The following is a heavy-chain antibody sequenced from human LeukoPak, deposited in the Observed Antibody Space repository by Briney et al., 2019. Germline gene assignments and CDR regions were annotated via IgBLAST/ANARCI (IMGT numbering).Heavy chain of an antibody. D-gene: IGHD6-13*01. J-gene: IGHJ4*02. CDR2: ISYDGSNK. CDR3: ARWYSSSWLGPDY. Sequence: PGGSLRLSRAASGFTFSSYAMHWVRQAPGKGLEWVAVISYDGSNKYYADSVKGRFTISRDNSKNTLYLQMNSLRAEDTAVYYCARWYSSSWLGPDYWGQGTLVTVSS. V-gene: IGHV3-30*04. CDR1: GFTFSSYA.